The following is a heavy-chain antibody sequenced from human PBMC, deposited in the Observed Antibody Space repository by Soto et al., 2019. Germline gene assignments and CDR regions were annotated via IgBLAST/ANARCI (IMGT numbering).Heavy chain of an antibody. CDR2: IYPGDSDA. CDR1: GYSFTDYW. V-gene: IGHV5-51*01. J-gene: IGHJ4*02. D-gene: IGHD3-9*01. Sequence: GESLKISCKSSGYSFTDYWIGWVRQMPGKGLEWMGIIYPGDSDARYSPSFQGQVTISVDTSIDTAFLRWNSLTASDTARYYCARQADYNILTGYFYYFDYWGQGSLVTVSS. CDR3: ARQADYNILTGYFYYFDY.